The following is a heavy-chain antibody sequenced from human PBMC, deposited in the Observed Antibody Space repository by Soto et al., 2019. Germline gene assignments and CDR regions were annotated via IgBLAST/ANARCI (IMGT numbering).Heavy chain of an antibody. J-gene: IGHJ4*02. CDR3: ATSYGSGYRAFDY. CDR2: VNPILSMS. V-gene: IGHV1-69*02. CDR1: GDTFSFYT. D-gene: IGHD3-10*01. Sequence: QVQMVQSGAEVKKPGSSVKVSCKASGDTFSFYTINWVRQAPGLGLEWMGRVNPILSMSNYAQKFQGRVMMTEDKSTSTAYMELRSLRSEDTAFYYCATSYGSGYRAFDYWGQGALVTVSS.